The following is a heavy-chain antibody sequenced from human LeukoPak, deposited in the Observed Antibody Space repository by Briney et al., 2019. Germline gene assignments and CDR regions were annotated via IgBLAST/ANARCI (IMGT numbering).Heavy chain of an antibody. CDR3: ARVNTGLWYSSSSGGYFQH. D-gene: IGHD6-6*01. V-gene: IGHV4-34*01. CDR1: GGSFSGYY. Sequence: ASETLSLTCAVYGGSFSGYYWSWIRQPPGKGLEWIGEINHSGSTNYNPSLKSRVTISVDTSKNQFSLKLSSVTAADTAVYYCARVNTGLWYSSSSGGYFQHWGQGTLVTVSS. CDR2: INHSGST. J-gene: IGHJ1*01.